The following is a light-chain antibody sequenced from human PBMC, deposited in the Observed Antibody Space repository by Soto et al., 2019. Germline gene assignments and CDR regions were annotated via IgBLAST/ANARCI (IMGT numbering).Light chain of an antibody. V-gene: IGKV1-5*01. CDR2: AAS. Sequence: DNQMTQSASTQTATEGDRVTVTCRGSQSISSWLAWYQQKPGKAPKLLMYAASTLQSGVPSRSSGSGSGTEFSLTISSLQPDDFATYYCQQYNSYSPTFCQGTKVDIK. CDR3: QQYNSYSPT. CDR1: QSISSW. J-gene: IGKJ1*01.